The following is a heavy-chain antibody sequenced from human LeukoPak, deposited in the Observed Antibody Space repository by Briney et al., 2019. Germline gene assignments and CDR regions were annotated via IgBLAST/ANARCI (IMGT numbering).Heavy chain of an antibody. D-gene: IGHD3-22*01. J-gene: IGHJ4*02. Sequence: PSETLSLTCTVSGGSISNYYWSWFRQPPGKALEWIGYIYYSGNTDYNPSLKSRLTISVDTPKNHFSLRLSSVTAADTAVCYCARHSETCSGDYCFLDYFDYWGRGTLVTVSS. CDR2: IYYSGNT. CDR3: ARHSETCSGDYCFLDYFDY. V-gene: IGHV4-59*08. CDR1: GGSISNYY.